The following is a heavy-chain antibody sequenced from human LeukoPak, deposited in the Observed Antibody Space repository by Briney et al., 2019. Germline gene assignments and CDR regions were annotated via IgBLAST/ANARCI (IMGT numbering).Heavy chain of an antibody. Sequence: SETLSLTCTVSGGSISSYYWSWIRQPAGKGLEWIGRIYTSGSTNYNPSLKSRVTISVDTSKNQFSLKLSSVTAADTAVYYCAGSSGWLQPSNFDYWGQGTLVTVSS. CDR3: AGSSGWLQPSNFDY. V-gene: IGHV4-4*07. J-gene: IGHJ4*02. CDR1: GGSISSYY. CDR2: IYTSGST. D-gene: IGHD5-24*01.